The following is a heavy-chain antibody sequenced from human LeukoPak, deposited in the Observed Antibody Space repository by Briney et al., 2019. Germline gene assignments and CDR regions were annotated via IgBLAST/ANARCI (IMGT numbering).Heavy chain of an antibody. J-gene: IGHJ4*02. CDR2: INHSGST. CDR1: GGSFSGYY. CDR3: ARVDTIAAAGT. Sequence: SETLSLTCAVYGGSFSGYYWSWIRQPPGKGLEWIGEINHSGSTNYNPSLKSRVTMSVDTSKNQFSLKLSSVTAADTAVYYCARVDTIAAAGTWGQGTLVTVSS. D-gene: IGHD6-13*01. V-gene: IGHV4-34*01.